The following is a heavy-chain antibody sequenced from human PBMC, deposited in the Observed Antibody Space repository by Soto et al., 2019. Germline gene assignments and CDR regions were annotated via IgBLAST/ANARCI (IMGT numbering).Heavy chain of an antibody. CDR1: GFTFSSYV. J-gene: IGHJ6*02. CDR2: ISYDGNNK. D-gene: IGHD2-15*01. CDR3: ARAGCDGGSCYTLVGLRYGMDV. V-gene: IGHV3-30-3*01. Sequence: QVQLVESGGGVVQPGRSLRLSCAASGFTFSSYVMYWVRQAPGKGLEWVAVISYDGNNKYYADSVKGRFPISRDNSKXTXXXKXXSLRAEDTAVYYCARAGCDGGSCYTLVGLRYGMDVWGQGTTVTVSS.